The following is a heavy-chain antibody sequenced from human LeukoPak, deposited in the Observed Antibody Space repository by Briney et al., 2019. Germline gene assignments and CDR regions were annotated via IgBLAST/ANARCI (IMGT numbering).Heavy chain of an antibody. Sequence: GASVTVSCKASGYTFTGYYMHWVRQAPGQGLEWMGWINPNSGGTNYAQKFQGRVTMTRDTSISTAYMELSRLRSDDTAVYYCARDGSLLWFGESLNWFDPWGQGTLVTVSS. CDR2: INPNSGGT. CDR3: ARDGSLLWFGESLNWFDP. J-gene: IGHJ5*02. V-gene: IGHV1-2*02. CDR1: GYTFTGYY. D-gene: IGHD3-10*01.